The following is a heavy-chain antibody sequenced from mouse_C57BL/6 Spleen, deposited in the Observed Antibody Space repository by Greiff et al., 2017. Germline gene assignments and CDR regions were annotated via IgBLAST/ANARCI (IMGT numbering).Heavy chain of an antibody. CDR3: ARVPGRYWYFDV. CDR1: GYSITSGYY. V-gene: IGHV3-6*01. Sequence: EVQLQESGPGLVKPSQSLSLTCSVTGYSITSGYYWNWIRQFPGNKLEWMGYISYDGSNNYNPSLKNRISITRDTSKNQFFLKLNSVTTEDTATDYCARVPGRYWYFDVWGTGTTVTVSS. D-gene: IGHD3-3*01. CDR2: ISYDGSN. J-gene: IGHJ1*03.